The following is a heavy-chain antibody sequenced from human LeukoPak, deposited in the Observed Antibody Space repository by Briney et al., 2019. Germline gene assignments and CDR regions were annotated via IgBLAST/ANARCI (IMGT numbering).Heavy chain of an antibody. CDR1: GGSFSGYY. CDR2: INHSGST. Sequence: PSETLSLTCAVYGGSFSGYYWSWIRQPPGKGLEWIGEINHSGSTNYNPSLKSRVTISVDTPKNQFSPKLSSVTAADTAVYYCANARVGTKYYFDYWGQGTLVTVSS. CDR3: ANARVGTKYYFDY. J-gene: IGHJ4*02. D-gene: IGHD1-1*01. V-gene: IGHV4-34*01.